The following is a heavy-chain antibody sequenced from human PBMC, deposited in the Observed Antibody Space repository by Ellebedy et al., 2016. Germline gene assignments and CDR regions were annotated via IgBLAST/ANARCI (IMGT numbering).Heavy chain of an antibody. Sequence: GESLKISXSASGFTFSSYAMSWVRQAPGKGLEWVSAISGSGRGNTYYAGSVKGRFTISRDDSKNTLYLQMNSLRAEDTAVYYCAKDLGKGGGSVFDYWGQGALVTVSS. V-gene: IGHV3-23*01. CDR1: GFTFSSYA. J-gene: IGHJ4*02. D-gene: IGHD6-19*01. CDR3: AKDLGKGGGSVFDY. CDR2: ISGSGRGNT.